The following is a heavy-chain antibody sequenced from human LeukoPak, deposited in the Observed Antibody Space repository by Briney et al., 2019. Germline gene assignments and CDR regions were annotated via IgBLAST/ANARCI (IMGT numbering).Heavy chain of an antibody. Sequence: ASVKVSCKASGYTFTGYYMHWVRQAPGQGLEWMGRINPNSGGTNYAQKFQGRVTMTRDTSISTAYMELSRLRSDDTAVYYCATGLSLKTNMRWCMDVWGKGTTVTVSS. J-gene: IGHJ6*03. CDR1: GYTFTGYY. CDR3: ATGLSLKTNMRWCMDV. D-gene: IGHD2-21*01. CDR2: INPNSGGT. V-gene: IGHV1-2*06.